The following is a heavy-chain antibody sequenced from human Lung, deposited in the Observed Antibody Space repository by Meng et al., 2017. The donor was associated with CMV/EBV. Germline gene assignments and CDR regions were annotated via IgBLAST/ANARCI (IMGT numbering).Heavy chain of an antibody. CDR3: ARAWYYDFLAEKGNNWFDP. V-gene: IGHV4-61*01. Sequence: SXTLSLTCIVSGGSVNSGSYYWTWIRQPPGKGLEWIGYIHHTGNTNYNPSLKGRVTISLDTSKNQLSLKLSSVTAADTAVYYCARAWYYDFLAEKGNNWFDPWGHGTLVTVSS. CDR2: IHHTGNT. CDR1: GGSVNSGSYY. D-gene: IGHD3-3*01. J-gene: IGHJ5*02.